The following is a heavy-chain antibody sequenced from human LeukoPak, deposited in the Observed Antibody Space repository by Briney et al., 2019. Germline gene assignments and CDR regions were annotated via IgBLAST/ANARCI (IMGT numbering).Heavy chain of an antibody. J-gene: IGHJ4*02. CDR1: GFTFSSYS. V-gene: IGHV3-48*01. CDR2: ISSSSSTI. Sequence: GGSLRLSCAASGFTFSSYSMNWVRQAPGKGLEWVSYISSSSSTIYYADSVKGRFTISRDNAKNSLYLQMNSLRAEDTAVYYCARDPPLDYYDSSGPLDYWGQGTLVTVSS. CDR3: ARDPPLDYYDSSGPLDY. D-gene: IGHD3-22*01.